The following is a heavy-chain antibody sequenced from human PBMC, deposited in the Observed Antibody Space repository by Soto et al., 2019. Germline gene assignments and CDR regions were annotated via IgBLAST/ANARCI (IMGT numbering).Heavy chain of an antibody. CDR1: GYTFTSYY. CDR3: ARDPPKYYDSSWGDAFDI. CDR2: INPSGGST. J-gene: IGHJ3*02. V-gene: IGHV1-46*01. Sequence: QVQLVQSGAEVKKPGASVKVSCKASGYTFTSYYMHWVRQAPGQGLEWMGIINPSGGSTSYAQKFQGRVTMTRDTSTSTVYMELSSLRSEDTAVYYCARDPPKYYDSSWGDAFDIWGQGTMVTVSS. D-gene: IGHD3-22*01.